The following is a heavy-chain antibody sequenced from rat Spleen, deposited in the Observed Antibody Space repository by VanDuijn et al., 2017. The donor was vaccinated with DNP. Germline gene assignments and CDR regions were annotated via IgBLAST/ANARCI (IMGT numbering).Heavy chain of an antibody. CDR3: ATSPGPNWFAY. CDR1: GFTFSDYD. CDR2: ISYVGSIT. J-gene: IGHJ3*01. D-gene: IGHD1-4*01. Sequence: EVQLVESGGGLVQPGRSLKLSCAASGFTFSDYDMAWVRQAPKKGLEWVTTISYVGSITYYRDSVKGRFTISRDNAKSTLYLQMDSLKSEDTATYYCATSPGPNWFAYWGQGTLVTVSS. V-gene: IGHV5-7*01.